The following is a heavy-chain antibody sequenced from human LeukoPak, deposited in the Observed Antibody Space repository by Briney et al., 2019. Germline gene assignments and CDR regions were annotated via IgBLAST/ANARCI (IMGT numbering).Heavy chain of an antibody. D-gene: IGHD4-17*01. CDR3: ARGSRGINYGESRGWFDP. CDR1: GGSFSGYY. CDR2: INHSGST. Sequence: SETLSLTCAVYGGSFSGYYWSWIRQPPGKGLEWIGEINHSGSTNYNPSLKSRVTISVDTSKNQFSLKLSSVTAADTAVYYCARGSRGINYGESRGWFDPWGQGTLVTVSS. J-gene: IGHJ5*02. V-gene: IGHV4-34*01.